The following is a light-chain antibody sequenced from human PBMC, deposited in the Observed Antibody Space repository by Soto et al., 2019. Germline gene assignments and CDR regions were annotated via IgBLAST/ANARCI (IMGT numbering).Light chain of an antibody. CDR1: QSVNSN. CDR2: VAS. V-gene: IGKV3-15*01. Sequence: EIVMTQSPVTLSVSPGDRATFSCRASQSVNSNLAWYQQKPGQTPKLLIYVASTRATGIPARFSGSGSGTEFTLTISSLQSEDFAVYYCQQYNVWPLTFGGGTKVEFK. J-gene: IGKJ4*01. CDR3: QQYNVWPLT.